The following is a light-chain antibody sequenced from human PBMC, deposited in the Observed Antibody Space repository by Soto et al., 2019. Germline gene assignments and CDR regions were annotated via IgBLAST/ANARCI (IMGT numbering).Light chain of an antibody. V-gene: IGLV2-14*01. CDR2: NVS. J-gene: IGLJ2*01. CDR3: SSYTRSNTVV. Sequence: QSALTQPASVSGSPGQSITISCTGTSSDIGAYDYVSWYQQHPGKAPKLIIYNVSNRPSGVSNRFSGSKSGSTASLTLSGLQAEDEADYYCSSYTRSNTVVFGGGTKLTVL. CDR1: SSDIGAYDY.